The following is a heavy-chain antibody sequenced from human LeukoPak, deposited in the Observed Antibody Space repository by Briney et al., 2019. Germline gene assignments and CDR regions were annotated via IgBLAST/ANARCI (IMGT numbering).Heavy chain of an antibody. J-gene: IGHJ4*02. CDR1: GGSIISSSYY. CDR3: ASRLHNWNFGDY. D-gene: IGHD1-7*01. CDR2: IYYSGST. V-gene: IGHV4-39*01. Sequence: ASETLSLTCTVSGGSIISSSYYWGWIRQPPGKGLEWIGNIYYSGSTYCNPSLKSRVTMSVDTSKNQFSLKLSSVTAADTAVYYCASRLHNWNFGDYWGQGTLVTVSS.